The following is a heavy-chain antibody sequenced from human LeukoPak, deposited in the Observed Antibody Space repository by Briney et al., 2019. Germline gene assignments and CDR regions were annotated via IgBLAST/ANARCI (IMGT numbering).Heavy chain of an antibody. CDR3: AMDGDFRSAFNWLDP. CDR2: IGGTGGDT. CDR1: GVTFSSYA. V-gene: IGHV3-23*01. Sequence: GGSLRLSCAASGVTFSSYAMTWVRLAPGKGLEWVSAIGGTGGDTYYADSVKGRFTISRDNPKNTLYLQMNRLRAEDTAVYYCAMDGDFRSAFNWLDPWGQGTLVTVSS. D-gene: IGHD3-3*01. J-gene: IGHJ5*02.